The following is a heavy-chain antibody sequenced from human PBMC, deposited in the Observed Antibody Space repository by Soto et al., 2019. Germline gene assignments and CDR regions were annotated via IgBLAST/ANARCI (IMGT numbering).Heavy chain of an antibody. CDR1: GYTLTELS. CDR3: ATDIAYCTNGVCPF. J-gene: IGHJ4*02. V-gene: IGHV1-24*01. D-gene: IGHD2-8*01. CDR2: FDPEDGET. Sequence: GVSVKVSGKVSGYTLTELSMHWVRQAPGKGLEWMGGFDPEDGETIYAQKFQGRVTMTKDTSTDTAYMELSSLRSEDTAVYYCATDIAYCTNGVCPFWGQGTLVTVSS.